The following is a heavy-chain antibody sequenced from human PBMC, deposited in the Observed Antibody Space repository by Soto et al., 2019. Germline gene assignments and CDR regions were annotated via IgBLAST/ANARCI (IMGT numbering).Heavy chain of an antibody. V-gene: IGHV4-34*01. CDR1: GGFVSSGSYY. J-gene: IGHJ3*02. Sequence: QVQLQQWGAGLLKPSETLSLTCAVYGGFVSSGSYYWSWIRQPPGKGLEWIGEMRHSGGTRFNPSRKRPVAISVDTSKTQFSLKMSSVTAPDTALYYCARVERGTATTVVDAFDIWGPGTRVTVSS. CDR3: ARVERGTATTVVDAFDI. CDR2: MRHSGGT. D-gene: IGHD1-1*01.